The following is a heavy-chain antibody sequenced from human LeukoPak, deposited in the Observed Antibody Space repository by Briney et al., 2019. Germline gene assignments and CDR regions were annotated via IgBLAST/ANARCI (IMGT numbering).Heavy chain of an antibody. V-gene: IGHV4-31*03. CDR3: ARYGSSSWLYYFDY. CDR1: GGSISSGGYY. J-gene: IGHJ4*02. Sequence: PSETLSLTCTVSGGSISSGGYYWSWIRQHPGKGLEWIGYIYYSGSTYYNPSLKSRVTISVDTSKNQFSLKLSSVTAADTAVYYCARYGSSSWLYYFDYWGQGTLVTVSS. D-gene: IGHD6-13*01. CDR2: IYYSGST.